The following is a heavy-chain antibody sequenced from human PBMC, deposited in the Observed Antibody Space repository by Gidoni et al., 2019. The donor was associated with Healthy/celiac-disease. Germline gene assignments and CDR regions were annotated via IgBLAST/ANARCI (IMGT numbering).Heavy chain of an antibody. J-gene: IGHJ4*02. CDR2: ISSSSSYI. Sequence: EVQLVESGGGLVKPGGSLRLSCAASGFTFSSYSMNWVRQAPGKGLEWVSSISSSSSYIYYADSVKGRFTISRDNAKNSLYLQMNSLRAEDTAVYYRARDPQWLVNYFDYWGQGTLVTVSS. CDR3: ARDPQWLVNYFDY. D-gene: IGHD6-19*01. V-gene: IGHV3-21*01. CDR1: GFTFSSYS.